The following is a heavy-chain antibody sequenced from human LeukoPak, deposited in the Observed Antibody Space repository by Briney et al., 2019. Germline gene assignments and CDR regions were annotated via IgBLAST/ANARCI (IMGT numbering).Heavy chain of an antibody. V-gene: IGHV1-2*02. D-gene: IGHD3-10*01. CDR3: ARDGGSGYYYYMDV. Sequence: ASVKVSCKASGYMFTGYYMHWVRQAPGQGLEWMGWINPNSGGTNYAQKLQGRVTMTTDTSTSTAYMELRSLRSDDTAVYYCARDGGSGYYYYMDVWGKGTTVTVSS. CDR2: INPNSGGT. J-gene: IGHJ6*03. CDR1: GYMFTGYY.